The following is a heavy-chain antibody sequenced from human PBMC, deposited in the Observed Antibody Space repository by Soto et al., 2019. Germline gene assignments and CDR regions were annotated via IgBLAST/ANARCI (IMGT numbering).Heavy chain of an antibody. D-gene: IGHD3-10*01. V-gene: IGHV3-23*01. Sequence: GGSLRLSCAASGFTFSSYAMSWVRQAPGKGLEWVSAISGSGGSTYYADSVKGRFTISRGNSKNTLYLQMNSLRAEDTAVYYCAKDYYGSGSLFDYWGQGTLVTVSS. J-gene: IGHJ4*02. CDR3: AKDYYGSGSLFDY. CDR2: ISGSGGST. CDR1: GFTFSSYA.